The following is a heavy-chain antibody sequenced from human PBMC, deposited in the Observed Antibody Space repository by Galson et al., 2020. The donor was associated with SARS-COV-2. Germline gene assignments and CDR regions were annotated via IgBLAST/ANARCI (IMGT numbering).Heavy chain of an antibody. CDR1: GFTFSSYA. V-gene: IGHV3-30-3*01. D-gene: IGHD4-17*01. CDR2: ISHDGSNK. CDR3: ARCPPPPPRYGAFDY. J-gene: IGHJ4*02. Sequence: GGSLRLSCAASGFTFSSYAMHWVRQAPGKGLEWVAVISHDGSNKYYADSVKGRFTISRDNSKNTLYLQMNSLRAEDTAVYYCARCPPPPPRYGAFDYWGQGTLVAVSS.